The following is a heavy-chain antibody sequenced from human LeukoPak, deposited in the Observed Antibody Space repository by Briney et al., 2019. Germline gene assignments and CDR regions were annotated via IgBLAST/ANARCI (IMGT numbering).Heavy chain of an antibody. Sequence: GGSLRLSCAASRFTFSHYYMSWVRQAPGKGLEWVSGINWNGGSTGYADSVKGRFTISRDNAKNSLYLQMNSLRAEDTALYYCARPHYGSGSYVGYYFDYWGQGTLVTVSS. V-gene: IGHV3-20*04. CDR1: RFTFSHYY. CDR3: ARPHYGSGSYVGYYFDY. CDR2: INWNGGST. D-gene: IGHD3-10*01. J-gene: IGHJ4*02.